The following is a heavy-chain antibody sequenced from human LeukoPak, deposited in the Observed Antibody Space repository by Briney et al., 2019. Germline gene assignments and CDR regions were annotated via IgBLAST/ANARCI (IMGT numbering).Heavy chain of an antibody. CDR3: ARGPGIVVVPAATNWFDP. CDR1: GGSFSGYY. Sequence: PSETLSLTCAVYGGSFSGYYWSWIRQPPGKGLEWIGEINHSGSINYNPSLKSRVTISVDTSKNQFSLKLSSVTAADTAVYYCARGPGIVVVPAATNWFDPWGQGTLVTVSS. D-gene: IGHD2-2*01. V-gene: IGHV4-34*01. CDR2: INHSGSI. J-gene: IGHJ5*02.